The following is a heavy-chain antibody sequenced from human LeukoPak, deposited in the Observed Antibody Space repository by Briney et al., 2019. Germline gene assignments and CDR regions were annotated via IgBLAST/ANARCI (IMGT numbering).Heavy chain of an antibody. Sequence: GESLKISCRASGYSFPMYWIGWVRQMPGRGLEWMGIIYPGDSDTRYSPSFQGQGTISVDESINSVYLQWSSLQASDTAIYYCAKQDSGSYFQYSDYWGEGTQVTVSS. J-gene: IGHJ4*02. CDR2: IYPGDSDT. V-gene: IGHV5-51*01. D-gene: IGHD1-26*01. CDR3: AKQDSGSYFQYSDY. CDR1: GYSFPMYW.